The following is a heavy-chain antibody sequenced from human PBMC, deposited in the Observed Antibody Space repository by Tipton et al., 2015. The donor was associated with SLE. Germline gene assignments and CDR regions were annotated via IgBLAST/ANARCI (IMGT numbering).Heavy chain of an antibody. CDR3: GRDPSRNRWSGSYSDY. V-gene: IGHV3-21*01. J-gene: IGHJ4*02. D-gene: IGHD3-3*01. CDR1: GFTFSSYS. CDR2: ITRSSTHI. Sequence: SLRLSCAASGFTFSSYSMNWVRQAPGKGLEWISSITRSSTHIYYADSVKGRFTISRDTSKNTVILEMNQLRADDTAVYYCGRDPSRNRWSGSYSDYWGQGALVTVSS.